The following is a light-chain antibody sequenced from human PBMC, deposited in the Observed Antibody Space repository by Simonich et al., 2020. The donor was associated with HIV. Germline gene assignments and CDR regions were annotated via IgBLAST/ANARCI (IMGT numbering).Light chain of an antibody. Sequence: EIVMTQSPANLSVSPGERATLSCRASQSVSSNLAWYQQKAGQAPRLLIYGSSTRATGIPARFSGSGSGTEFTLTISSMQSEDFAVYYCQQCNNWPPTFGQGTKVEIK. CDR1: QSVSSN. J-gene: IGKJ1*01. CDR3: QQCNNWPPT. CDR2: GSS. V-gene: IGKV3-15*01.